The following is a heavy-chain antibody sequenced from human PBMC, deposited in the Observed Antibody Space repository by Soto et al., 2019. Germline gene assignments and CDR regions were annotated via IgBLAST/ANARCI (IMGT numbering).Heavy chain of an antibody. CDR1: GGSIISTISY. Sequence: QLQLQESGPGLVKPSETLSLTCTVSGGSIISTISYWGWIRQPPGKGLEWIGSIHYSGSTYYNPSLKSRVTISVDTSKNQFSLKLSSVTAADTAVYYCARLHYGSDSYYIAVYWFDPWGQGTLVTVSS. CDR3: ARLHYGSDSYYIAVYWFDP. CDR2: IHYSGST. V-gene: IGHV4-39*01. J-gene: IGHJ5*02. D-gene: IGHD3-10*01.